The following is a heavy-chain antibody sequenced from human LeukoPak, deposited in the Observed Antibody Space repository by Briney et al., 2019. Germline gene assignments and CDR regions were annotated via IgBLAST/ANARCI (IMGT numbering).Heavy chain of an antibody. CDR3: ARSLSTDFGY. J-gene: IGHJ4*02. V-gene: IGHV3-48*04. CDR2: ISTSSLNTI. D-gene: IGHD5/OR15-5a*01. Sequence: GGSLRLSCAASGFTFSSFGMNWVRQAPGKGLEWISYISTSSLNTIHHADSVKGRFAISRDNAKNSLFLQMNSLRAEDTAVYYCARSLSTDFGYWGQGILVTVSS. CDR1: GFTFSSFG.